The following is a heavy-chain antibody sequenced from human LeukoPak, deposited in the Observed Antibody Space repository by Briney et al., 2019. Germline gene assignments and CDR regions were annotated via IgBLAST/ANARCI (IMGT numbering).Heavy chain of an antibody. CDR1: GFTFDDYG. D-gene: IGHD4-11*01. J-gene: IGHJ4*02. V-gene: IGHV3-20*04. CDR2: INWNGGST. Sequence: PGGSLRLSCAASGFTFDDYGMSWVRQAPGKGLEWVSGINWNGGSTGYADSVKGRFTISRDNAKNSLYRQMNSLRAEDTALHYCARDTNSNYGSFDYWGQGTLVTVSS. CDR3: ARDTNSNYGSFDY.